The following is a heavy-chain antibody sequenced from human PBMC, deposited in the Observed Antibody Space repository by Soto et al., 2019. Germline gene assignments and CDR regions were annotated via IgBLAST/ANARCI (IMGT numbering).Heavy chain of an antibody. CDR1: SGSFSGYY. CDR3: ARGKGDIVVVPAAAKSGRAGGYFDL. D-gene: IGHD2-2*01. Sequence: QVQLQQWGAGLLKPSETLSLTCAVYSGSFSGYYWSWIRQPPGKGLEWIGEINHSGSTNYNPSLKGRVTISVDTSKNQFSLKLNSVTAADTAVYYCARGKGDIVVVPAAAKSGRAGGYFDLWGRGTLVTVSS. J-gene: IGHJ2*01. V-gene: IGHV4-34*01. CDR2: INHSGST.